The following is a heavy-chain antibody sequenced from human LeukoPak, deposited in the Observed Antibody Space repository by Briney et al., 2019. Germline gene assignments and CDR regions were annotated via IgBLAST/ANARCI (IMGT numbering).Heavy chain of an antibody. V-gene: IGHV1-46*01. CDR2: INPSGSST. CDR3: ARVSRGGVVVTAILGY. D-gene: IGHD2-21*02. J-gene: IGHJ4*02. Sequence: ASVKVSCKASGYTFTSYYMHWVRQAPGQGLEWMGIINPSGSSTSYAQKFQGRVTMTRDTSTSTVYMELSSLRSEDTAVYYCARVSRGGVVVTAILGYWGQGTLVTVSS. CDR1: GYTFTSYY.